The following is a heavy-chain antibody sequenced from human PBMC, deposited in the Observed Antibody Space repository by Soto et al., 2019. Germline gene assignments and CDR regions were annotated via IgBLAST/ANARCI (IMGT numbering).Heavy chain of an antibody. V-gene: IGHV3-23*01. CDR3: AKDSGPLIGAATIVDYYYYYGMYV. Sequence: EVQLLESGGGLVQPGGSLRLSCAASGFTFSSYAMSWVRQAPGKGLEWVSAISGSGGSTYYADSVKGRFTISRDNSKNTLYLQMNSLRAEDTAVYYCAKDSGPLIGAATIVDYYYYYGMYVWGQGTTVTVSS. CDR1: GFTFSSYA. J-gene: IGHJ6*02. CDR2: ISGSGGST. D-gene: IGHD5-12*01.